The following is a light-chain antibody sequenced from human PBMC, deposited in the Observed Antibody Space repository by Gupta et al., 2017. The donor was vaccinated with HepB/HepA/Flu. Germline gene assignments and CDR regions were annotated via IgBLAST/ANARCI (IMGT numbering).Light chain of an antibody. Sequence: QFVLTQPPSVSGAPGQRVTISCTGTTSNIGAAYDVHWYQQLPGTAPTLLVYGNNNRPSGVPDRFSGSKSGTSDSLTLTGLQAEDEAEYHCQSYASSLSESLVFGGGTKLTVL. V-gene: IGLV1-40*01. CDR1: TSNIGAAYD. J-gene: IGLJ3*02. CDR3: QSYASSLSESLV. CDR2: GNN.